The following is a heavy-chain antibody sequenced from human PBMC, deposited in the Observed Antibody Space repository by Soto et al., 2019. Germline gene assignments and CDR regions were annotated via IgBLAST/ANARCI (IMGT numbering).Heavy chain of an antibody. CDR1: GGSFSGYY. J-gene: IGHJ4*01. Sequence: SETLSLTCAVYGGSFSGYYWSWIRQPPGKGLEWIGEINHSGSTNYNPSLKSRVTISVDTSKNQFSLKLSSVTAADTAVYYCARDRYSGYEGFDYWGHGTLVTVSS. CDR2: INHSGST. CDR3: ARDRYSGYEGFDY. V-gene: IGHV4-34*01. D-gene: IGHD5-12*01.